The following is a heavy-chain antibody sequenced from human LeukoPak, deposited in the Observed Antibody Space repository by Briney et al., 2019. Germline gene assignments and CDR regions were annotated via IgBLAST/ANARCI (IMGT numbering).Heavy chain of an antibody. CDR2: FDPEDGET. Sequence: ASVKVPCKVSGYTLTELSMHWVRQAPGKGLEWMGGFDPEDGETIYAQKFQGRVTMTEDTSTDTAYMELSSLRSEDTAVYYCATVDTAMVGGNWFDPWGQGTLVTVSS. CDR3: ATVDTAMVGGNWFDP. V-gene: IGHV1-24*01. D-gene: IGHD5-18*01. J-gene: IGHJ5*02. CDR1: GYTLTELS.